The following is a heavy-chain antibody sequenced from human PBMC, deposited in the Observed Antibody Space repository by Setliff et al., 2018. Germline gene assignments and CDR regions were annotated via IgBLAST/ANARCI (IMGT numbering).Heavy chain of an antibody. CDR2: INPKSGVT. CDR3: ARFSGHNYGSFDS. D-gene: IGHD5-18*01. J-gene: IGHJ4*02. Sequence: AASVKVSCKASGYSFSDFYIHWVRQVPGRGPEWMGSINPKSGVTRYVQKFQGRVTITRDTSISTAYMELSSLRSDDTAVYYCARFSGHNYGSFDSWGQGTLVTVSS. CDR1: GYSFSDFY. V-gene: IGHV1-2*02.